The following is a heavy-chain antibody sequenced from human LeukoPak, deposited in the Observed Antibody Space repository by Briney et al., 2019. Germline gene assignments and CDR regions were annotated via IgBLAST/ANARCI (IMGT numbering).Heavy chain of an antibody. J-gene: IGHJ6*03. CDR3: ARLLIVVEPTAPFSTSYYMDV. CDR2: ISSRSNYI. V-gene: IGHV3-21*06. Sequence: GGSLRLSCIASGITFSGYSMNWVRQAPGKGLEWVSSISSRSNYIHYADSLKGRFTTSRDNAENSLYLQMNSLRAEDTAVYYCARLLIVVEPTAPFSTSYYMDVWGKGTTVTVSS. CDR1: GITFSGYS. D-gene: IGHD2-15*01.